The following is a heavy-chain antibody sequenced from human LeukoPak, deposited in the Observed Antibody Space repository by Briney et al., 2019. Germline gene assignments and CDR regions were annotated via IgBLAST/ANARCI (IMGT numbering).Heavy chain of an antibody. CDR1: GYSISSGYY. J-gene: IGHJ3*02. Sequence: SETLSLTCTVSGYSISSGYYWGWIRQPPGKGLEWIGSIYHSGSTYYNPSLKSRVTISVDTSKNQFSLKLSSVTAADTAVYYCARGQVGTVDNRKLAFDIWGQGTYVTVSS. CDR3: ARGQVGTVDNRKLAFDI. D-gene: IGHD1-26*01. V-gene: IGHV4-38-2*02. CDR2: IYHSGST.